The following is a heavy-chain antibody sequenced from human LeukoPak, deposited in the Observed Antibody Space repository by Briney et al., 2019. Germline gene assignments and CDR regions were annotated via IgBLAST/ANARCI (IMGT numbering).Heavy chain of an antibody. CDR3: VRDNAYKFDY. D-gene: IGHD5-24*01. V-gene: IGHV3-74*01. CDR1: GFTVSSNY. Sequence: PGGSLRLSCTVSGFTVSSNYMSWVRQVPGKGLVWVSHINTFGTTATYADSVKGRFTISRDNANNTLYLQMNSLRVEDTAVYYCVRDNAYKFDYWGQGTLVTVSS. CDR2: INTFGTTA. J-gene: IGHJ4*02.